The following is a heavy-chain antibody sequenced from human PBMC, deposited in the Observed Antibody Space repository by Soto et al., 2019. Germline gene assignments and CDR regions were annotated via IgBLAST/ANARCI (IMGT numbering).Heavy chain of an antibody. J-gene: IGHJ3*02. V-gene: IGHV4-39*07. CDR2: IYHSGST. D-gene: IGHD2-15*01. Sequence: PSETLSLTCTVSGGSIRTGDYYWVWIRQTPGRGLEWIGSIYHSGSTYYNPSLKSRVTISVDTSKNQFSLKLSSVTAADTAVYYCARDLKYCSGGSCYSGAFDIWGQGTMVTVSS. CDR3: ARDLKYCSGGSCYSGAFDI. CDR1: GGSIRTGDYY.